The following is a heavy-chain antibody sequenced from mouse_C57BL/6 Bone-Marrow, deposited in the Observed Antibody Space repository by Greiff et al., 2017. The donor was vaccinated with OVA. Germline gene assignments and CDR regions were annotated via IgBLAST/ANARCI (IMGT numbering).Heavy chain of an antibody. CDR3: ARGYYGPFAY. CDR2: IYPRSGNT. CDR1: GYTFTSYG. D-gene: IGHD1-1*01. V-gene: IGHV1-81*01. Sequence: QVQLQQSGAELARPGASVKLSCKASGYTFTSYGISWVKQRTGQGLEWIGEIYPRSGNTYYNEKFKGKATLTADKSSSTAYMELRSLTSEDSAVYFWARGYYGPFAYWGQGTLVTVSA. J-gene: IGHJ3*01.